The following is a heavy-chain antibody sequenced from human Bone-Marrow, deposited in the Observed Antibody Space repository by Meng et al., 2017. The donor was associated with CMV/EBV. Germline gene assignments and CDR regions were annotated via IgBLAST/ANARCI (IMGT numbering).Heavy chain of an antibody. D-gene: IGHD3-22*01. CDR2: INHSGST. V-gene: IGHV4-34*01. CDR1: GGSFSGYY. Sequence: SETLSLTCAVYGGSFSGYYWSWIRQPPGKGLEWIGEINHSGSTNYNPSLKSRVTISVDTSKNQFSLKLSSVTAADTAVYYCARDRLTQDYDSSGYYRDAFDIWGQGTMVTVSS. CDR3: ARDRLTQDYDSSGYYRDAFDI. J-gene: IGHJ3*02.